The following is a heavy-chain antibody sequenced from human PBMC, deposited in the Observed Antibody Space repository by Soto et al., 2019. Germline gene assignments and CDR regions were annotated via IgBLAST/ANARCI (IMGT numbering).Heavy chain of an antibody. CDR3: ARDQRVSHVGAKIHYYYYGMDV. CDR2: ISAYNGNT. J-gene: IGHJ6*02. D-gene: IGHD1-26*01. V-gene: IGHV1-18*04. Sequence: ASVKVSCKASGYTFTSYGISWVRQAPGQGLEWMGWISAYNGNTNYAQKLQGRVTVTTDTSTSTAYMELRSLRSDDTAVYYCARDQRVSHVGAKIHYYYYGMDVWGQGTTVTVSS. CDR1: GYTFTSYG.